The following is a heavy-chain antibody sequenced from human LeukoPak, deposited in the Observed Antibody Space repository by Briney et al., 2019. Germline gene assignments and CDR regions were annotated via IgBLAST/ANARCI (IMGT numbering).Heavy chain of an antibody. CDR2: IIPIFGTA. J-gene: IGHJ4*02. V-gene: IGHV1-69*06. CDR3: ARVDYYDSSGYYVLDY. D-gene: IGHD3-22*01. CDR1: GGTFSSYA. Sequence: SVKVSCKASGGTFSSYAISWVRQAPGQGLEWMGGIIPIFGTANYAQKFQGRVTITADKSTSTAYMELSSLRSEDTAVYYCARVDYYDSSGYYVLDYWGQGTLVTVSS.